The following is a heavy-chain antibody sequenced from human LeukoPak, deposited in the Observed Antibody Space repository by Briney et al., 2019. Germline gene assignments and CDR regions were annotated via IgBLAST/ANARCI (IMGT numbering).Heavy chain of an antibody. CDR3: ARESYCSSTSCSPRQYPYYYYYGMDV. D-gene: IGHD2-2*01. Sequence: GGSLRLSCAASGLTLSDYYMSWIRQAPGKGLEWVSYISSSGSTIYYADSVKGRFTISRDNAKNSLYLQMNSLRAEDTAVYYCARESYCSSTSCSPRQYPYYYYYGMDVWGQGTTVTVSS. V-gene: IGHV3-11*01. J-gene: IGHJ6*02. CDR1: GLTLSDYY. CDR2: ISSSGSTI.